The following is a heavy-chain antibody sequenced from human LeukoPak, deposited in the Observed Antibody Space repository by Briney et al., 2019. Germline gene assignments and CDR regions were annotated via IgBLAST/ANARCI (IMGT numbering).Heavy chain of an antibody. V-gene: IGHV4-34*01. CDR2: INHSGST. CDR1: GGSFSGYY. Sequence: SETLSLTCAVYGGSFSGYYWSWTRQPPGKGLEWIGEINHSGSTNYNPSLKSRVTISVDTSKNQFSLKLSSVTAADTAVYYCARANPYMEWGSRGNFDYWGQGTLVIVSS. CDR3: ARANPYMEWGSRGNFDY. D-gene: IGHD3-3*01. J-gene: IGHJ4*02.